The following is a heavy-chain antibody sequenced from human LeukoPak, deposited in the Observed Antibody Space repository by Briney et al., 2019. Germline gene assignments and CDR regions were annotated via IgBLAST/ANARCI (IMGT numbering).Heavy chain of an antibody. J-gene: IGHJ3*02. CDR1: GGSFSGYY. D-gene: IGHD1-26*01. Sequence: SETLSLTCAVYGGSFSGYYWSWIRQPPGKGLEWIGEINHSGSTNYNPSLKGRVTISVDTSKNQFSLKLSSVTAADTAVYYCAREWELDAFDIWGQGTMVTVSS. CDR3: AREWELDAFDI. CDR2: INHSGST. V-gene: IGHV4-34*01.